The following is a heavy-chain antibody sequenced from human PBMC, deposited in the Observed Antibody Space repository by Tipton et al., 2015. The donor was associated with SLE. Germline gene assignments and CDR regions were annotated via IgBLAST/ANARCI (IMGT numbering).Heavy chain of an antibody. D-gene: IGHD6-13*01. CDR1: GFAFNTYV. V-gene: IGHV3-23*01. CDR2: ISGDGSKS. CDR3: AKGGASIAAWFDP. Sequence: SLRLSCAASGFAFNTYVMTWVRQAPGKGLEWVSSISGDGSKSNYADSVKGRFTVSRDNSKDTLYMKMNSLRAEDTALYYRAKGGASIAAWFDPWGLGTLVTVSS. J-gene: IGHJ5*02.